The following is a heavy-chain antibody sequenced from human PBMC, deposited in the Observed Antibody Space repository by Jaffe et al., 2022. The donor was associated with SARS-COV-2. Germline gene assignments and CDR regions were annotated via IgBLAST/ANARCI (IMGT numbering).Heavy chain of an antibody. Sequence: QLQLQESGPGLVKPSETLSLTCTVSGGSISSSSYYWGWIRQPPGKGLEWIGSIYYSGSTYYNPSLKSRVTISVDTSKNQFSLKLSSVTAADTAVYYCARITEDQSGYDFGYYYGMDVWGQGTTVTVSS. V-gene: IGHV4-39*01. J-gene: IGHJ6*02. CDR2: IYYSGST. D-gene: IGHD5-12*01. CDR1: GGSISSSSYY. CDR3: ARITEDQSGYDFGYYYGMDV.